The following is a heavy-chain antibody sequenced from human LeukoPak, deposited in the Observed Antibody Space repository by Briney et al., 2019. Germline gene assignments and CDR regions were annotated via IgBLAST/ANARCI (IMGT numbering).Heavy chain of an antibody. D-gene: IGHD3-10*01. J-gene: IGHJ4*02. CDR2: IQRDGSSP. CDR1: GFSYSGYS. CDR3: SRGHYGPDY. Sequence: GGSLRLACTASGFSYSGYSMHWVRQAPGKGLEWVSGIQRDGSSPTYADSVKGRFTISRDNAKGSVYLQMNILRAEDTAVYYCSRGHYGPDYWGQGTLVTVSS. V-gene: IGHV3-74*01.